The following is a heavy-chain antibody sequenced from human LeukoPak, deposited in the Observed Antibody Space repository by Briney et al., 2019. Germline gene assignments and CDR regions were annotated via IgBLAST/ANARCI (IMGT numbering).Heavy chain of an antibody. CDR3: AKAEGYCSGGSCHPFFDY. J-gene: IGHJ4*02. CDR1: GFTFSSYA. Sequence: GGSLRLSCAASGFTFSSYAMSWVRQAPGKGLEWVSAISGSGGSTYYADSVKGRFTISRDNSKNTLYLQMNSLRAEDTAVYYCAKAEGYCSGGSCHPFFDYWGQGTLVTVSS. D-gene: IGHD2-15*01. CDR2: ISGSGGST. V-gene: IGHV3-23*01.